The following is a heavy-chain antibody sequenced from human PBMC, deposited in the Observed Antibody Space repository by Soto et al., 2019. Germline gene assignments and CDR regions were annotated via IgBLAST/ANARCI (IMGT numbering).Heavy chain of an antibody. J-gene: IGHJ6*02. V-gene: IGHV1-69*06. D-gene: IGHD2-2*01. CDR2: INPIFGTA. Sequence: QVQLVQSGAEVKKPGSSVKVSCKASGGTFSSYAISWVRQAPGQGLEWMGGINPIFGTANYAQKFQGRVTITADKSTSTAYMELSSLRSEDTAVYYCATRYCSSTSCLDYYYGMDVWGQGTTVTVSS. CDR1: GGTFSSYA. CDR3: ATRYCSSTSCLDYYYGMDV.